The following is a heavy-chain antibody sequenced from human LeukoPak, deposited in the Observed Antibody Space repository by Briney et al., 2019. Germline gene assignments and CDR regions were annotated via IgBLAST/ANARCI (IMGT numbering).Heavy chain of an antibody. CDR1: GGSISSYY. D-gene: IGHD2-21*01. Sequence: SETLSLTCTVSGGSISSYYWRWIRQPPGKGLEWIGYIYYSGSTNYNPSLKSRVTISVDTSKNQFSLKLSSVTAADTAVYYCARGYSLSDYWGQGTLVTVSS. V-gene: IGHV4-59*12. CDR3: ARGYSLSDY. CDR2: IYYSGST. J-gene: IGHJ4*02.